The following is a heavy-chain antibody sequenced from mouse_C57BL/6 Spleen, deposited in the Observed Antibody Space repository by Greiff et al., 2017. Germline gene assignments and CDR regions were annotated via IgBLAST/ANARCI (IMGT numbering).Heavy chain of an antibody. D-gene: IGHD2-4*01. V-gene: IGHV2-9-1*01. J-gene: IGHJ3*01. CDR1: GFSLTSYA. CDR3: ANIYYDYDVCAY. Sequence: VQLQESGPGLVAPSQSLSITCTVSGFSLTSYAISWVRQPPGKGLEWLGVIWTGGGTNYNSALKSRLSISKDNSKSQVFLKMNSMQTDDTARDYWANIYYDYDVCAYWGQGTLVTVSA. CDR2: IWTGGGT.